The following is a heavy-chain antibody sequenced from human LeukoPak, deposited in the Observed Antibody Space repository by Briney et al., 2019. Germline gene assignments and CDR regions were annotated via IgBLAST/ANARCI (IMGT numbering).Heavy chain of an antibody. CDR1: GGSFSGYY. CDR2: INHSGST. D-gene: IGHD6-6*01. Sequence: SETLSLTCAVYGGSFSGYYRSWIRQPPGKGLEWIGEINHSGSTNYNPSLKSRVTISVDTSKNQFSLKLSSVTAADTAVYYCASSVREQLVAWGQGTLVTVSS. V-gene: IGHV4-34*01. CDR3: ASSVREQLVA. J-gene: IGHJ5*02.